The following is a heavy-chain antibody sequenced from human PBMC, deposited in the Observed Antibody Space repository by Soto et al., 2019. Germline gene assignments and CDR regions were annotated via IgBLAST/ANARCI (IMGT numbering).Heavy chain of an antibody. V-gene: IGHV3-23*01. CDR2: ISGSGRTI. CDR3: AKVGPSYYYGMDV. J-gene: IGHJ6*02. CDR1: GLDFSSEV. D-gene: IGHD1-26*01. Sequence: GGSLRLSCAASGLDFSSEVMCWVRQAPGKGLEWVSSISGSGRTIYHADSMRGQFAISRDNSKNSLYLQLNNLRVDDTAVYYCAKVGPSYYYGMDVWGQGTTVTVS.